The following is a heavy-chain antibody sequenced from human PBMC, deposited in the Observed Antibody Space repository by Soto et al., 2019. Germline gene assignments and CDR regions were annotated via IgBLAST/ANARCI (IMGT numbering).Heavy chain of an antibody. CDR1: GGSFRSNA. CDR3: ARVGEYGGGAGTQYVQH. Sequence: QVQLVQSGAEVKKPGSSVKVSCKASGGSFRSNALSWVRQAPGQGLEWMGRVIPIFGTVDYAQRVQGRVTLTAVESTGTAYMEVSSVRSQDTPLYSCARVGEYGGGAGTQYVQHWGQGALGTVSA. D-gene: IGHD2-21*01. CDR2: VIPIFGTV. J-gene: IGHJ1*01. V-gene: IGHV1-69*12.